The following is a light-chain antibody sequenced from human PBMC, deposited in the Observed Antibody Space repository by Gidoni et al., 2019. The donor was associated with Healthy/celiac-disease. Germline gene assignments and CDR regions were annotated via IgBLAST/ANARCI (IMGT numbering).Light chain of an antibody. CDR3: QQCDNLPLT. Sequence: DIQTTQSPSSLSASVGDRVTITCQASQDISNYLNWYQQKPGKAPKLLIYDASNLETGVPSRFSGSGSGTDFTFTISSLQPEDIATYYCQQCDNLPLTFGGGTKVEIK. J-gene: IGKJ4*01. CDR2: DAS. CDR1: QDISNY. V-gene: IGKV1-33*01.